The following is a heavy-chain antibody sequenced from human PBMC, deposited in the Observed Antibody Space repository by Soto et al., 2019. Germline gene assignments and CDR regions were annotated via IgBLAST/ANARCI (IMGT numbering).Heavy chain of an antibody. CDR2: IKQDGSEK. Sequence: EVQLVESGGGLVQPGGSLRLSCAASGFTFSSYWMSWVRQAPGKGLEWVANIKQDGSEKYYVDSVKGRFTISRDNAKNSLYLQMNSRRAGDTAVYYCARGGRSGDCYIPGWCGPWGQGTLVTVSS. CDR1: GFTFSSYW. V-gene: IGHV3-7*01. J-gene: IGHJ5*02. CDR3: ARGGRSGDCYIPGWCGP. D-gene: IGHD2-21*01.